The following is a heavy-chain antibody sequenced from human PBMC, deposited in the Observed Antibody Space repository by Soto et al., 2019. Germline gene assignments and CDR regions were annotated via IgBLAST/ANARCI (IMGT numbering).Heavy chain of an antibody. CDR3: ATSRIQLWLWPYYYGMDV. D-gene: IGHD5-18*01. CDR2: FDPEDGET. J-gene: IGHJ6*02. CDR1: GYTLTELS. Sequence: GASVKVSCKVSGYTLTELSMHWVRQAPGKGLEWMGGFDPEDGETIYAQKFQGRVTMTEDTSTDTAYMELSSLRSEDTAAYYCATSRIQLWLWPYYYGMDVWGQGTTVTVSS. V-gene: IGHV1-24*01.